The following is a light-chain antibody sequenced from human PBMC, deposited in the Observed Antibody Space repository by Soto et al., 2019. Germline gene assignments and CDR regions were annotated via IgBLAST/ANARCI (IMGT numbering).Light chain of an antibody. V-gene: IGKV2-28*01. J-gene: IGKJ4*01. CDR2: LAS. Sequence: DIVMTQSPVSLPVTPGESASISCRSSQTLLYRNGNNYLNWYLQKPGQSPQLLTFLASTRASGVPDRISGSGSGTDFTLRISRGEAGDVGVYYCMQALQSPATFGGGTKVEIK. CDR1: QTLLYRNGNNY. CDR3: MQALQSPAT.